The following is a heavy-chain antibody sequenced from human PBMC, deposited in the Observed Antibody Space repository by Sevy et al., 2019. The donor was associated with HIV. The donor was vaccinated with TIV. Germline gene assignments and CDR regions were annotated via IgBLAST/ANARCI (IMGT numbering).Heavy chain of an antibody. V-gene: IGHV3-30*02. CDR1: GFTFSSYG. J-gene: IGHJ4*02. CDR3: AKDYAYSSSWYH. Sequence: GGSLRLSCAASGFTFSSYGMHWVRQAPGKGLEWVAFIRYDGSNKYYADSVKGRFTISRDNSKNTLYLQMNSRRAEDTAVYYCAKDYAYSSSWYHWGQGTLVTVSS. CDR2: IRYDGSNK. D-gene: IGHD6-13*01.